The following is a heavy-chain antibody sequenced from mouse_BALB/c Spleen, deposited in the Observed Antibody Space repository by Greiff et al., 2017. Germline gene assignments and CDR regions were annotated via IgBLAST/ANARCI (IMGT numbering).Heavy chain of an antibody. CDR2: ISSGGST. CDR1: GFTFSSYA. Sequence: EVKLEESGGGLVKPGGSLKLSCAASGFTFSSYAMSWVRQTPEKRLEWVASISSGGSTYYPDSVKGRFTISRDNARNILYLQMSSLRSEDTAMYYCARAGVYYYGSSFAMDYWGQGTSVTVSS. D-gene: IGHD1-1*01. J-gene: IGHJ4*01. CDR3: ARAGVYYYGSSFAMDY. V-gene: IGHV5-6-5*01.